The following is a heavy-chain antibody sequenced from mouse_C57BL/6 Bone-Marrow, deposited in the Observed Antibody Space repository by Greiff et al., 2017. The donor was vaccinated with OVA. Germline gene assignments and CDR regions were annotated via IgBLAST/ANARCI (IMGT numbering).Heavy chain of an antibody. Sequence: EVQLQQSGPELVKPGASVTISCKASGYTFTDYYMNWVKQSHGKSLEWIGDINPNNGGTSYNQKFKGKATLTVDKSSSTAYMELRSLTSEDSAVYYCASGYDGYYAWFAYWGQGTLVTVSA. V-gene: IGHV1-26*01. CDR1: GYTFTDYY. CDR3: ASGYDGYYAWFAY. D-gene: IGHD2-3*01. J-gene: IGHJ3*01. CDR2: INPNNGGT.